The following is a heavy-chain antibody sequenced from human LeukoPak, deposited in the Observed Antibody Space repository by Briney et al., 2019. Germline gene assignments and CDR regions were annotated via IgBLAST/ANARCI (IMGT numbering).Heavy chain of an antibody. Sequence: SVKVSCKASGGTFSSYAISWVRQAPGQGLEWLGGIIPTFRTANYAQKFQGRVTITTDESTSTAYMELSSLRSEDTAVYYCARVPTAYYYMDVWGKGTTVTVSS. CDR3: ARVPTAYYYMDV. D-gene: IGHD5-18*01. CDR2: IIPTFRTA. V-gene: IGHV1-69*05. CDR1: GGTFSSYA. J-gene: IGHJ6*03.